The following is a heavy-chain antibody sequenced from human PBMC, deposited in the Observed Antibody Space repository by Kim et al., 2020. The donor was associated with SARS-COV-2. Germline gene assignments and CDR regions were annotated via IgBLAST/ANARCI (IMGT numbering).Heavy chain of an antibody. CDR2: IIPIFGTA. Sequence: SVKVSCKASGGTFSSYAISWVRQAPGQGLEWMGGIIPIFGTANYAQKFQGRVTITADESTSTAYMELSSLRSEDTAVYYCARVYWFGLNPTEFDYWGQGTLVTVSS. CDR3: ARVYWFGLNPTEFDY. CDR1: GGTFSSYA. D-gene: IGHD2-8*02. J-gene: IGHJ4*02. V-gene: IGHV1-69*13.